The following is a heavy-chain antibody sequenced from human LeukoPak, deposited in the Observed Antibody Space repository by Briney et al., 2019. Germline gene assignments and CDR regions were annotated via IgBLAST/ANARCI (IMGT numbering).Heavy chain of an antibody. CDR2: ISFDGRNG. CDR1: GFIFSNYG. D-gene: IGHD1-26*01. CDR3: AVGAPVPFDY. Sequence: PGRSLRLSCAASGFIFSNYGMNWVRQAPGKGLEWVAIISFDGRNGYYAESAKGRFTISRDNSKNTLYLQMNSLRIEDTAVYYCAVGAPVPFDYWGQGTLVIVSS. J-gene: IGHJ4*02. V-gene: IGHV3-30*03.